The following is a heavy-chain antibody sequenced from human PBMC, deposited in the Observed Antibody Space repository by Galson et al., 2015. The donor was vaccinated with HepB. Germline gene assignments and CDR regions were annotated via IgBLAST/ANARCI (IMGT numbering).Heavy chain of an antibody. J-gene: IGHJ6*02. V-gene: IGHV4-34*01. CDR1: GASFRNYY. D-gene: IGHD4-17*01. CDR2: INYSGST. Sequence: SETLSLTCAVYGASFRNYYWSWIRQPPGKGLEWIGEINYSGSTNYNPSLKSRVTISLDTSKNQFSLKLRSVTAADTAVYYCARGSSFRRGGDYVTRATPNYYFGLDVWGQGTTVTVSS. CDR3: ARGSSFRRGGDYVTRATPNYYFGLDV.